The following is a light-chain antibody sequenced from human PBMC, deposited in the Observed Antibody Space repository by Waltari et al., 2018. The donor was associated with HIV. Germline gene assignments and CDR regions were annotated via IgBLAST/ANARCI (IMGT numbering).Light chain of an antibody. CDR2: DVT. CDR3: ASHAGSKDV. CDR1: SSDIGAYNY. Sequence: QSALTQPPSASGSPGQSVTISCTGTSSDIGAYNYVSWFQQHPGKAPKLMIYDVTKLPSGVPDRFPGSKAGNTASLTVSGLQAEDEADDYCASHAGSKDVFGGGTRLTVL. V-gene: IGLV2-8*01. J-gene: IGLJ2*01.